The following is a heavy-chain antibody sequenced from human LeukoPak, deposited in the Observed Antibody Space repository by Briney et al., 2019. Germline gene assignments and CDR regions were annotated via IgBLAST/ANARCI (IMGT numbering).Heavy chain of an antibody. CDR3: AREEVLSGSYYFDY. Sequence: GGSLRLSCAAPGFTFSSYSMNWVRQAPGKGLEWVSSISSSSSYIYYADSVKGRFTISRDNAKNSLYLQMNSLRAEDTAVYYCAREEVLSGSYYFDYWGQGTLVTVSS. D-gene: IGHD1-26*01. V-gene: IGHV3-21*01. CDR2: ISSSSSYI. CDR1: GFTFSSYS. J-gene: IGHJ4*02.